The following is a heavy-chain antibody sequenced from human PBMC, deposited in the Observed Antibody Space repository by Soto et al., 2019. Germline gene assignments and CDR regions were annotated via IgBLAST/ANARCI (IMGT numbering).Heavy chain of an antibody. CDR1: GGSISSGGYY. CDR2: IYYSGST. J-gene: IGHJ5*02. D-gene: IGHD3-3*01. CDR3: ARELDNNWCDP. Sequence: QVQLQESGPGLVKPSQTLSLTCTVSGGSISSGGYYWSCIRQHPGKGLEWIGYIYYSGSTYYNPALRSGVTILVDVSKNQFSLKLSSVTAADTAVYYGARELDNNWCDPWGQGTLVTVSS. V-gene: IGHV4-31*03.